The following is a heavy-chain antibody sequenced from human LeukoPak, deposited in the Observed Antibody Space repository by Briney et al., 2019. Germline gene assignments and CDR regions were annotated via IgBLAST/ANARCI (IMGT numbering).Heavy chain of an antibody. J-gene: IGHJ6*03. V-gene: IGHV3-23*01. CDR3: AKDGSWGDYLFYFYIDV. CDR1: GFTFANQA. D-gene: IGHD3-16*01. Sequence: GGSLRLSCEVSGFTFANQAMSWVRQAPGKGLEWISGISASGHYTYNADSVKGRFTISRDNSKNTLYLQMTSLRAEDTALYYCAKDGSWGDYLFYFYIDVWGKGTTVTVSS. CDR2: ISASGHYT.